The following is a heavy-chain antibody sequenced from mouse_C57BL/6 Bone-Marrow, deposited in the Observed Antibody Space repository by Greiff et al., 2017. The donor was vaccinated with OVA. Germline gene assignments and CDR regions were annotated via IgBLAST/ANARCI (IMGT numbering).Heavy chain of an antibody. V-gene: IGHV14-4*01. CDR2: IDPENGDT. CDR1: GFNIKDDY. J-gene: IGHJ4*01. Sequence: EVKLMESGAELVRPGASVKLSCTASGFNIKDDYMHWVKQRPEQGLEWIGWIDPENGDTEYASKFQGKATITADTSSNTAYLQLSSLTSEDTAVYYCTTVRYYAMDYWGQGTSVTVSS. CDR3: TTVRYYAMDY.